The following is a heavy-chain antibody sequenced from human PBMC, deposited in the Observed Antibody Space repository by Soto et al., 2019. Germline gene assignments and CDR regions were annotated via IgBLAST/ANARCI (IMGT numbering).Heavy chain of an antibody. CDR3: ARVGCSIKIRYTWGWDV. J-gene: IGHJ6*03. CDR2: INSAGST. V-gene: IGHV4-4*07. CDR1: GVSVNNYY. Sequence: SESLYLTSAVSGVSVNNYYWTWVRQPAGQGLEWMGRINSAGSTNYSPSLTSRLTISLDTSNNHFSLQMSSVTAADKAVYYCARVGCSIKIRYTWGWDVLGRGTTVS. D-gene: IGHD2-2*02.